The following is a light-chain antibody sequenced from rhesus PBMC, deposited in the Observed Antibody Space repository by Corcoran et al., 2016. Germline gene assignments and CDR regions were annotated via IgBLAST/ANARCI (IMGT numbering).Light chain of an antibody. CDR2: KEF. V-gene: IGKV1-22*01. Sequence: DIQMTQSPSSLSASVGDTVTITCRASQSIGSWLDWYQQKPGKAPKLLISKEFSLQSGVPSRFSGSGSWTEFTLTISSLQPEDFATYFGLQDSSSPFTFGPGTTLDIK. CDR1: QSIGSW. CDR3: LQDSSSPFT. J-gene: IGKJ3*01.